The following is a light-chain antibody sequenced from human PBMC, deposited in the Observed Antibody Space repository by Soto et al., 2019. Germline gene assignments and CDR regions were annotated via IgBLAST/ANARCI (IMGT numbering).Light chain of an antibody. Sequence: DIQMTQSPSSLSASVGDRVTITCRASQSINTYLNWYQQKPGKAPKLLISAAYSLQSGVPARFSGSGSGTDFTLIISSVQPEDFATFYCEQSYGSPPTFGQGTKVDIK. J-gene: IGKJ1*01. CDR2: AAY. CDR3: EQSYGSPPT. CDR1: QSINTY. V-gene: IGKV1-39*01.